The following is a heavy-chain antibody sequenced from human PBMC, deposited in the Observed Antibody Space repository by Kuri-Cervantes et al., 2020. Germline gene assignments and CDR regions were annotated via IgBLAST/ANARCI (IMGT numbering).Heavy chain of an antibody. D-gene: IGHD3-16*02. J-gene: IGHJ3*02. Sequence: GSLRLSCTVSGGSISSSSYYWGWIRQPPGKGLEWIGSIYYSGSTYYNPSLKSRVTISVDTSKNQFSLKLSSVTAADTAVYYCARDRWDYIWGSYRYEGQDAFDIWGQGTMVTVSS. V-gene: IGHV4-39*07. CDR2: IYYSGST. CDR3: ARDRWDYIWGSYRYEGQDAFDI. CDR1: GGSISSSSYY.